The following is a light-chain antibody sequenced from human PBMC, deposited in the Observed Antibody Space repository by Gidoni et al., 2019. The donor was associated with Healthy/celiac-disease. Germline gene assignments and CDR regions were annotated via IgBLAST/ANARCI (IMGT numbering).Light chain of an antibody. Sequence: SSELTQDPAVSVALGQTVRITCQGDSLRSYYASWYQQKQGQAPVLVIYGKNNRPSGIPGRFSGSSSGNTASLTITGAQAEDEADYYCNSRESSGNHLWVFGGGTKLTVL. CDR1: SLRSYY. CDR3: NSRESSGNHLWV. CDR2: GKN. J-gene: IGLJ3*02. V-gene: IGLV3-19*01.